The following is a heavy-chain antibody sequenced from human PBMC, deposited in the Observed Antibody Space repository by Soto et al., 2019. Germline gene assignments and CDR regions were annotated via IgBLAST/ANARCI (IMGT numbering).Heavy chain of an antibody. J-gene: IGHJ6*02. D-gene: IGHD3-10*01. CDR1: GFTFSSYS. CDR2: ISSSSSTI. Sequence: EVQLVESVGGLVQPGGSLRLSCAASGFTFSSYSMNWVRQAPGKGLEWVSYISSSSSTIYYADSVKGRFTISRDNAKNSLYLQMNSLRDEDTAVYYCARELLWFGEAYGMDVWGQGTTVTVSS. CDR3: ARELLWFGEAYGMDV. V-gene: IGHV3-48*02.